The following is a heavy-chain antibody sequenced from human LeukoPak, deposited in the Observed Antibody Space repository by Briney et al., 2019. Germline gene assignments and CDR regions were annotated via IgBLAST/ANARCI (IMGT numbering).Heavy chain of an antibody. D-gene: IGHD6-13*01. CDR3: ARGTGIAAAGTTRFDP. V-gene: IGHV3-30*02. J-gene: IGHJ5*02. CDR2: IRYDGSNK. CDR1: GFTFSSYG. Sequence: GGSLRLSCAASGFTFSSYGMHWVRQAPGKGLEWVAFIRYDGSNKYYADSVKGRFTISRDNSKNTLYLQMNSLRAEDTAVYYCARGTGIAAAGTTRFDPWGEGTLVTVSS.